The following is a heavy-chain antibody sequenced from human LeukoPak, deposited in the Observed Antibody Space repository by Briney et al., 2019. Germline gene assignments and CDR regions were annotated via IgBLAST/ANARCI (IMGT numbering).Heavy chain of an antibody. CDR3: ARLAPLWSPTDGDFDY. CDR2: IYYSGST. J-gene: IGHJ4*02. Sequence: PSETLSLTCTVSGGSVSSYYWSWIRQPPGKGLEWIGYIYYSGSTNYNPSLKSRVTISVDTSKNQFSLKLSSVTAADTAVYYCARLAPLWSPTDGDFDYWGQGTLVTVSS. CDR1: GGSVSSYY. V-gene: IGHV4-59*08. D-gene: IGHD3-10*01.